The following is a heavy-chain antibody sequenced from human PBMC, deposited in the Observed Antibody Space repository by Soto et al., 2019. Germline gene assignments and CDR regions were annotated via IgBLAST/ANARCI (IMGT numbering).Heavy chain of an antibody. Sequence: SETLSLTCTVSGGSISSYYWSWIRQPPGKGLEWIGYIYYSGSTNYNPSLKSRVTISVDTSKNQFSLKLSSVTAADTAVYYCARVVRGSSWYGDYYYYYYMDVWGKGTTVTVSS. CDR1: GGSISSYY. CDR3: ARVVRGSSWYGDYYYYYYMDV. D-gene: IGHD6-13*01. CDR2: IYYSGST. V-gene: IGHV4-59*01. J-gene: IGHJ6*03.